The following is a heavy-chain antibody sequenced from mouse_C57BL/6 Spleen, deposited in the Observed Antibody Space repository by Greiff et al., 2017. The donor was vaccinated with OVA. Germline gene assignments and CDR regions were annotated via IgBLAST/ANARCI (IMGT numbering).Heavy chain of an antibody. CDR2: ISDGGSYT. J-gene: IGHJ2*01. Sequence: EVKLVESGGGLVKPGGSLKLSCAASGFTFSSYAMSWVRQTPEKRLEWVATISDGGSYTYYPDNVKGRFTISRDNAKNNLYLQMSHLKAEDTAMYYCARDGYGSSYEGDYFDYWGQGTTLTVSS. D-gene: IGHD1-1*01. CDR1: GFTFSSYA. CDR3: ARDGYGSSYEGDYFDY. V-gene: IGHV5-4*01.